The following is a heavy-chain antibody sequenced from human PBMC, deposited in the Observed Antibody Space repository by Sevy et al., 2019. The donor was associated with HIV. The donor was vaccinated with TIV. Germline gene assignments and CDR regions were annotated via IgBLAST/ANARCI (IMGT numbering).Heavy chain of an antibody. CDR2: IRSDIGGGTT. CDR3: ALDHRRDGMIVVAFEK. Sequence: GGSLRLSCAASGLSFSNAWMAWVRQAPGKGLEWVGRIRSDIGGGTTDFAAFAKAKFTISRDEQKNTLYLQMNSLKTVDTAVYYWALDHRRDGMIVVAFEKWGLGTLVTVSS. D-gene: IGHD3-22*01. J-gene: IGHJ4*02. CDR1: GLSFSNAW. V-gene: IGHV3-15*01.